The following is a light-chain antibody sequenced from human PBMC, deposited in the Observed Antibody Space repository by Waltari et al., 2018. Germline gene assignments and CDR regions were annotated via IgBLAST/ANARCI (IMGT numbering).Light chain of an antibody. CDR3: QQRDSLLVT. Sequence: EIVLTQSPATLSLSPGERATLSCRASQRVSSYLAWYQQKPGQAPRLLLSDASNRAAGIPARFSGSGSGTDFTLTISSLEPEDFAVYYCQQRDSLLVTFGGGTKVQI. V-gene: IGKV3-11*01. J-gene: IGKJ4*01. CDR1: QRVSSY. CDR2: DAS.